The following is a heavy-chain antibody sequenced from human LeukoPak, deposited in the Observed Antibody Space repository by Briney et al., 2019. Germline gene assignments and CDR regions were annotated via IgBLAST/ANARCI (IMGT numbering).Heavy chain of an antibody. D-gene: IGHD6-13*01. CDR1: GVTVGNSY. Sequence: GGSLRLSCAASGVTVGNSYMSWVRQAPGKGLEWVSVIYGAGSTYYADSVKGRFTISRDNAKNSLYLQMNSLRAEDTAVYYCARDEAAAGSFDYWGQGTLVTVSS. V-gene: IGHV3-53*01. J-gene: IGHJ4*02. CDR3: ARDEAAAGSFDY. CDR2: IYGAGST.